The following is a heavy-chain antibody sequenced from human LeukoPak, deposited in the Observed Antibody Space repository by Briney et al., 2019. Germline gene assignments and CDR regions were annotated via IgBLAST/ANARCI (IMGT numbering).Heavy chain of an antibody. J-gene: IGHJ4*02. D-gene: IGHD3-3*01. CDR1: GYTFTGCY. CDR2: INPNSGGT. V-gene: IGHV1-2*02. CDR3: ARDRFGVVITPSYYFDY. Sequence: ASVKVSCTASGYTFTGCYMHWVRQAPGQGLEWMGWINPNSGGTNYAQKFQGRVTMTRDTSISTAYMELSRLRSDDTAVYYCARDRFGVVITPSYYFDYWGQGTLVTVSS.